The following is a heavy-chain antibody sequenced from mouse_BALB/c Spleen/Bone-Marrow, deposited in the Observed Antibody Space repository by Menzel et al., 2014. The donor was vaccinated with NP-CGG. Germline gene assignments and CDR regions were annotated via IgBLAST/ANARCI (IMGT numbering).Heavy chain of an antibody. V-gene: IGHV1-69*02. CDR3: ARGLYGNSGY. CDR1: GYTFTSYW. D-gene: IGHD2-1*01. J-gene: IGHJ2*01. CDR2: IDPSDSYT. Sequence: VQGVESGAEPVKPGASVKLSCKASGYTFTSYWMHWVKQRPGQGLEWIGEIDPSDSYTNYNQKFKGKATLTVDKSSSTAYMQLSSLTSEDSAVYYCARGLYGNSGYWGQGTTLTVSS.